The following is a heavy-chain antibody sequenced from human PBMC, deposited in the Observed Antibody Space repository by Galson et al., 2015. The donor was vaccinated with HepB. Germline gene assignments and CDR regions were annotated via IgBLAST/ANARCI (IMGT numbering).Heavy chain of an antibody. CDR1: GFTFSGSA. CDR2: IRSKANSYAT. Sequence: SLRLSCAASGFTFSGSAMHWVRQASGKGPEWVGRIRSKANSYATAYAASVKGRFTISRDDSKNTAYLQMNSLKTEDTAVYYCTRLMATVTNEDIWGQGTMVTVSS. V-gene: IGHV3-73*01. CDR3: TRLMATVTNEDI. J-gene: IGHJ3*02. D-gene: IGHD4-11*01.